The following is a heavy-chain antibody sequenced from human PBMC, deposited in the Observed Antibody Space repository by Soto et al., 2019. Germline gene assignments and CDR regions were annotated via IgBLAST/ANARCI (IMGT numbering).Heavy chain of an antibody. D-gene: IGHD6-6*01. Sequence: QVQLQESGPGLVKPSQTLSLTCTVSGGSISSGDYYWSWIRQPPGKGLEWIGYIYYSGSTYYTPALTSGVSISVDTSKNQFCLKLTSVTAADPAVYYCARDVLYSTSRLDSWGQGTLVPVSS. CDR2: IYYSGST. CDR1: GGSISSGDYY. CDR3: ARDVLYSTSRLDS. J-gene: IGHJ4*02. V-gene: IGHV4-30-4*01.